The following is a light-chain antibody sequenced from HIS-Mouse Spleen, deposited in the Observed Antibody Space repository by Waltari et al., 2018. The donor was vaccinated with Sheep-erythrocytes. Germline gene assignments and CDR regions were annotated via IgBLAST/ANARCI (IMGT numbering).Light chain of an antibody. Sequence: QSALTQPRSVSGSPGQSVTISCPAPSSAVGGYNYVSWYQQHPGKAPKLMIYDVSKRPSGVPDRFSGSKSGNPASLTISGLQAEDEADYYCCSYAGSYNHVFATGTKVTVL. CDR2: DVS. CDR1: SSAVGGYNY. J-gene: IGLJ1*01. CDR3: CSYAGSYNHV. V-gene: IGLV2-11*01.